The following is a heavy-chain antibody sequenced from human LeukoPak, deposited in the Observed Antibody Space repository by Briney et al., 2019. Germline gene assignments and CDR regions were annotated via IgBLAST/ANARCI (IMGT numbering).Heavy chain of an antibody. D-gene: IGHD1-26*01. J-gene: IGHJ4*02. CDR3: AGGPTGSYSNFDY. Sequence: GGSLRLSCAASGFTFSDHYMDWVRQAPGKGLEWVGRARNKANSHTTEYAASVKGRFTISRDDSKNSLYLQMNSLKTEDTAVYYCAGGPTGSYSNFDYWGQGTLVTVSS. CDR2: ARNKANSHTT. CDR1: GFTFSDHY. V-gene: IGHV3-72*01.